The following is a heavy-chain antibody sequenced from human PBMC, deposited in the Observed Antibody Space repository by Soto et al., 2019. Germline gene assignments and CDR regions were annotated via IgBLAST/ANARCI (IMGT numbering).Heavy chain of an antibody. Sequence: QVQLQESGPGLVKPSQTLTLTCTVSGGSTNRGGYYWNWIRQHPGKSLEWLGYISYTGSTYYNPTLGSRITISGGTSKNQFTLSLSSETTADTAMYYWARGGPEIIVPTGLYYYGLDVWGKGTTVTVS. CDR2: ISYTGST. CDR3: ARGGPEIIVPTGLYYYGLDV. J-gene: IGHJ6*04. D-gene: IGHD3-10*01. V-gene: IGHV4-31*03. CDR1: GGSTNRGGYY.